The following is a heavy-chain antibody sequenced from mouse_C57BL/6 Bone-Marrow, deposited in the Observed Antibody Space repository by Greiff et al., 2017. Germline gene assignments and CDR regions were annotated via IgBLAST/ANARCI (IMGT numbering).Heavy chain of an antibody. J-gene: IGHJ1*03. V-gene: IGHV5-6*01. CDR3: ARQFYYGSSGWYFDV. CDR1: GFTFSSYG. Sequence: EVQRVESGGDLVKPGGSLKLSCAASGFTFSSYGMSWVRQTPDKRLEWVATISSGGSYTYYPDSVKGRFIISRDNAKNTLYLQMSSLKSEDTAMYYCARQFYYGSSGWYFDVWGKGTTVTVSS. D-gene: IGHD1-1*01. CDR2: ISSGGSYT.